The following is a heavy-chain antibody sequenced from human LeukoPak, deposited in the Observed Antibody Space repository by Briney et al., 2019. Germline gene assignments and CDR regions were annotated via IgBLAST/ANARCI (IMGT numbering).Heavy chain of an antibody. V-gene: IGHV3-30*04. D-gene: IGHD3-10*01. CDR1: GFRFSDYA. Sequence: GGSLRLSCTASGFRFSDYALHWVRQTPGKGLEWLAFISYDGTNKYYADSVEGRFTISRFNSKNTLYLQMDNLRSDDTALYRCPTEDIAVGEHWGQGAQVIVSS. J-gene: IGHJ4*02. CDR2: ISYDGTNK. CDR3: PTEDIAVGEH.